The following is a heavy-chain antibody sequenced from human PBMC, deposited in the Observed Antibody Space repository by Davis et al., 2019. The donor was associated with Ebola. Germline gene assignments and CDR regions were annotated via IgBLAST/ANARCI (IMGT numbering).Heavy chain of an antibody. D-gene: IGHD1-26*01. J-gene: IGHJ3*02. CDR1: GLAFRTYG. CDR3: AKDTSNIWFDI. Sequence: GGSLRLSCAASGLAFRTYGMNWVRQAPGKGLEWVSGLSGGGITTDYTDSVRGRFTISRDNSKNTLYLQMNSLRAEDTAVYYCAKDTSNIWFDIWGQGTNVTVSS. V-gene: IGHV3-23*01. CDR2: LSGGGITT.